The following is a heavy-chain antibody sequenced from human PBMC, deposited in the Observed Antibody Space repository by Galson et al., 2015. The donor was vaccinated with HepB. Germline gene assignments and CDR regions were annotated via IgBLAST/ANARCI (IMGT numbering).Heavy chain of an antibody. CDR2: IKLDGSEK. V-gene: IGHV3-7*03. D-gene: IGHD3-10*01. Sequence: SLRLSCATSGFIFRHYWMTWVRQAPGKGLEWVANIKLDGSEKYYMDSVKGRFTTSRDNSKNMFFLQMNSLRAEDSAEYYCAKRSASGAYYDSWGQGTLVTVSS. J-gene: IGHJ4*02. CDR3: AKRSASGAYYDS. CDR1: GFIFRHYW.